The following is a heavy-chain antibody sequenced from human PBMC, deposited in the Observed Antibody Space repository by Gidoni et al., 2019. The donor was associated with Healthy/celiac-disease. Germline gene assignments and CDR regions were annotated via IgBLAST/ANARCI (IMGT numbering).Heavy chain of an antibody. CDR3: AKDREGMYYYGMDV. J-gene: IGHJ6*02. Sequence: EVQLVESGGGWVQPGRYLRLSCGASGFPFDAYDMHWVRQAPGKGLELVTGISWNSGSIGYADSVKGRFTISRDNAKNSLYLQMNSLRAEDTALYYCAKDREGMYYYGMDVWGQGTTVTVSS. CDR2: ISWNSGSI. V-gene: IGHV3-9*01. CDR1: GFPFDAYD. D-gene: IGHD1-26*01.